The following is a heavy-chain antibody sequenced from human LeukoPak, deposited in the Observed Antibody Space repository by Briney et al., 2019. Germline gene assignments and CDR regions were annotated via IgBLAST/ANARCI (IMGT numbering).Heavy chain of an antibody. Sequence: GGSLRLSCAASGFTFDDYGMSWVRQAPGKGLEWVSGINWNSGSTGYADSVKGRFTISRDNAKNSLYLQMNSLRAEDTALYYCARVGPYYYYMDVWGRGTTVTVSS. CDR2: INWNSGST. CDR3: ARVGPYYYYMDV. J-gene: IGHJ6*03. CDR1: GFTFDDYG. V-gene: IGHV3-20*04.